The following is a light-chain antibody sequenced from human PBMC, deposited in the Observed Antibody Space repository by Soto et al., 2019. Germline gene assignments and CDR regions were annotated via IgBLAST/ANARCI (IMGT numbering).Light chain of an antibody. CDR1: QSVSTW. Sequence: DLQMTQSPSTLSASVGDRVTITCRASQSVSTWLAWYQQKPGKAPHLLIFKASTLESGVPSRFSGSGSGTEFTLTITSLQPDDFATYYCQQYNAHSPWTFGQGTKVEIK. V-gene: IGKV1-5*03. CDR3: QQYNAHSPWT. CDR2: KAS. J-gene: IGKJ1*01.